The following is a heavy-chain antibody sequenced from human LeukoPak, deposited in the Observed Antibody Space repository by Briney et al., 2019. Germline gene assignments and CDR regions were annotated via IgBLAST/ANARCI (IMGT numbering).Heavy chain of an antibody. Sequence: GGSLRLSCAASGFTFNSYAMSWVRQAPAKGLEWVSAISGSGGSTYYADSVKGRFTISRDNSKNTLYLQMNSLRAEDTAVYYCAKGDFWSDTDYWGQGTLVTVSS. J-gene: IGHJ4*02. CDR3: AKGDFWSDTDY. V-gene: IGHV3-23*01. CDR2: ISGSGGST. CDR1: GFTFNSYA. D-gene: IGHD3-3*01.